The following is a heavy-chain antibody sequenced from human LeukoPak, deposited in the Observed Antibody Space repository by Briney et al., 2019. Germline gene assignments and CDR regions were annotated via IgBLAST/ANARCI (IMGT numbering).Heavy chain of an antibody. J-gene: IGHJ6*02. CDR1: GGTFSSYA. CDR2: IIPIFGTA. V-gene: IGHV1-69*05. Sequence: SVKVSCKASGGTFSSYAISWVRQAPGQGLEWMGGIIPIFGTANYAQKFQGRVTITTDESTSTAYMELSSLRSEDTAVYYCARAPDYYYGMDVWGQGTTVTVSS. CDR3: ARAPDYYYGMDV.